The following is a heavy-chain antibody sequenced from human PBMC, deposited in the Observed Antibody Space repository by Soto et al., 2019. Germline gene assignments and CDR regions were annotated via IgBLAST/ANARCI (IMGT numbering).Heavy chain of an antibody. CDR2: INAVIGKA. D-gene: IGHD1-26*01. CDR1: GYTFTSYA. CDR3: ARVGATTPRFDY. J-gene: IGHJ4*02. Sequence: ASVKVSCKASGYTFTSYAMHWVRQAPGQRLEWMGGINAVIGKAKYSQKFQGRVTITADESTSTAYMELSSLRSEDTAVYYCARVGATTPRFDYWGQGTLVTVSS. V-gene: IGHV1-3*01.